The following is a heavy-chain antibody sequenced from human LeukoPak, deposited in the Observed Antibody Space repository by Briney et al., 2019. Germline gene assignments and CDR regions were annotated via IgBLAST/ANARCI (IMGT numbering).Heavy chain of an antibody. V-gene: IGHV1-3*01. CDR1: GGTFSSYA. D-gene: IGHD3-10*01. J-gene: IGHJ5*02. CDR3: ARGSYYGSGKNWFDP. Sequence: ASVKVSCKASGGTFSSYAISWVRQAPGQRLEWMGWINAGNGNTKYSQKFQGRVTITRDTSASTAYMELSSLRSEDTAVYYCARGSYYGSGKNWFDPWGQGTWSPSPQ. CDR2: INAGNGNT.